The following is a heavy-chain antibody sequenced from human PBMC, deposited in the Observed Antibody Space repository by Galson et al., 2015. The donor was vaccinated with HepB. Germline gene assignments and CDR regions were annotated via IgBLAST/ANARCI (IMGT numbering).Heavy chain of an antibody. D-gene: IGHD4-23*01. Sequence: SLRLSCAASGFTFSSYGMHWVRQAPGKGLEWVAVISYAGTNKYYANSVKGRFTISRDNSKNTLYLQMNSLGAEDTAVYCCAKDPGYSDYGGNWLDPWGQGTLVTVSS. J-gene: IGHJ5*02. CDR2: ISYAGTNK. CDR3: AKDPGYSDYGGNWLDP. CDR1: GFTFSSYG. V-gene: IGHV3-30*18.